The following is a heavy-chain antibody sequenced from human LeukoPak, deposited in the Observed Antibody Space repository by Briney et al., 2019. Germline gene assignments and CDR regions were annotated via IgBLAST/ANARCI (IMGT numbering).Heavy chain of an antibody. Sequence: SETLSLTCTVSGGSISSYYWSWIRQPPGKGLEWIGYIYYSGSTNYNPSLKSRVTISVDTSKNQFSLKLSSVTAADTAVYYCARWAGGSDLDYWGQGTLVTVSS. J-gene: IGHJ4*02. V-gene: IGHV4-59*01. CDR1: GGSISSYY. D-gene: IGHD3-16*01. CDR2: IYYSGST. CDR3: ARWAGGSDLDY.